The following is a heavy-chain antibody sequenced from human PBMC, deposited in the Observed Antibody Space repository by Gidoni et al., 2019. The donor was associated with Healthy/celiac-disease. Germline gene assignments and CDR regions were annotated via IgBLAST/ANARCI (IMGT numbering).Heavy chain of an antibody. CDR1: GFTFSSYA. Sequence: EVQLLESGGGLVQPGGSLRLSCAASGFTFSSYALSWVRQAPGKGLEWVSAISGSGGSTYYADSVKGRFTISRDNSKNTLYLQMNSLRAEDTAVYYCAKVNIGGDSTRQDYYYYYGMDVWGQGTTVTVSS. J-gene: IGHJ6*02. V-gene: IGHV3-23*01. D-gene: IGHD2-21*02. CDR3: AKVNIGGDSTRQDYYYYYGMDV. CDR2: ISGSGGST.